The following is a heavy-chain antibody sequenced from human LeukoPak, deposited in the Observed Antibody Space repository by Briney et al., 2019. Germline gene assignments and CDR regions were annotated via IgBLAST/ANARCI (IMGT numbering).Heavy chain of an antibody. CDR2: IYTSGST. D-gene: IGHD4-17*01. CDR1: GGSISSYY. J-gene: IGHJ4*02. V-gene: IGHV4-4*07. CDR3: ARERPPYGDYAFFDY. Sequence: PSETLSLTCTVSGGSISSYYWSWIRQPAGKGLEWIGRIYTSGSTNYNPSLKSRVTMSVDTSKNKFSLKLSSVTAADTAVYYCARERPPYGDYAFFDYWGQGTLVTVSS.